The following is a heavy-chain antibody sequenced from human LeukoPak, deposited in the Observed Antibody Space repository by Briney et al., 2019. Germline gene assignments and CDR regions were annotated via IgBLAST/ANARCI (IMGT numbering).Heavy chain of an antibody. CDR3: ARGYGDYDYFDY. V-gene: IGHV3-53*01. J-gene: IGHJ4*02. CDR1: GFTVSSNY. D-gene: IGHD4-17*01. Sequence: GGSLRLSCAASGFTVSSNYMSWVRQAPGKGLEWVSVIYSGGSTYYADSVKGRLTISRDNSKNTLYLQMNSLRAEDTAVYYCARGYGDYDYFDYWGQGTLVTVSS. CDR2: IYSGGST.